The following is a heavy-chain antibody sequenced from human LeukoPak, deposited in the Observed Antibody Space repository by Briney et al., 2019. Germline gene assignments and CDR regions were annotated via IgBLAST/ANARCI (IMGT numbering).Heavy chain of an antibody. Sequence: SETLSLTCTVSGGSVSSGSYYWSRIRQPPGKGLEWIGYIYYSGSTNYNPSLKSRVTISVDTSKNQFSLKLSSVTAADTAVYYCARDPRYCSGGSCGFDYWGQGTLVTVSS. CDR1: GGSVSSGSYY. D-gene: IGHD2-15*01. CDR3: ARDPRYCSGGSCGFDY. V-gene: IGHV4-61*01. CDR2: IYYSGST. J-gene: IGHJ4*02.